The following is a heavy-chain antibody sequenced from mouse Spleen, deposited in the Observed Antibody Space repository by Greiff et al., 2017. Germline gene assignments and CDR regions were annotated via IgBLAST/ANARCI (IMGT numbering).Heavy chain of an antibody. CDR1: GYTFTSYW. CDR2: IYPGNSDT. CDR3: TRPYYYSNYPYYYAMDY. D-gene: IGHD2-5*01. J-gene: IGHJ4*01. V-gene: IGHV1-5*01. Sequence: EVQLQQSGTVLARPGASVKMSCKTSGYTFTSYWMHWVKQRPGQGLEWIGAIYPGNSDTSYNQKFKGKAKLTAVTSASTAYMELSSLTNEDSAVYYCTRPYYYSNYPYYYAMDYWGQGTSVTVSS.